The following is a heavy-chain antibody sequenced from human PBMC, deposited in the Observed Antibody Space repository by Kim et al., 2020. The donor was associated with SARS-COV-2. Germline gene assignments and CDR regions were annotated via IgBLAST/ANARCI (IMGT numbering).Heavy chain of an antibody. CDR1: GFTFSSYS. CDR2: ISSSSSYI. CDR3: ARRITGTTGFDY. J-gene: IGHJ4*02. Sequence: GGSLRLSCAASGFTFSSYSMNWVRQAPGKGLEWVSSISSSSSYIYYADSVKGRFTISRDNAKNSLYLQMNSLRAEDTAVYYCARRITGTTGFDYWGQGTLVTVSS. V-gene: IGHV3-21*01. D-gene: IGHD1-20*01.